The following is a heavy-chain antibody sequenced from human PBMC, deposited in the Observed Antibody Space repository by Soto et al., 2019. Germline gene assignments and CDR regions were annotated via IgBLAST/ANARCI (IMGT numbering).Heavy chain of an antibody. CDR3: AKDRITIFGRDGMDV. V-gene: IGHV3-30*18. CDR2: ISYDGNDK. J-gene: IGHJ6*02. CDR1: GFIFINYG. D-gene: IGHD3-3*01. Sequence: QVQLVESGGGVVHPGGSLRLSCAASGFIFINYGMHWVRQAPGKGLEWVAVISYDGNDKYYADSVKGRFTISRDNSKNTLYLQMNSLRAEDTALYYCAKDRITIFGRDGMDVRGQGATVTVSS.